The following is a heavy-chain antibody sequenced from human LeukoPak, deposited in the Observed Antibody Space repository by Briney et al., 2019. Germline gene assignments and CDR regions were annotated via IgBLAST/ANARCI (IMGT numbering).Heavy chain of an antibody. Sequence: GGSLRLSCAASGFTFSSYAMSWVRQAPGKGLEWVSALGGSGCSTYYADSVKGRFTISRDNSKNTLYLQMNSLRAEDTAVYYCAKDRDSSGYYYSYWGQGTLVTVSS. CDR3: AKDRDSSGYYYSY. J-gene: IGHJ4*02. V-gene: IGHV3-23*01. D-gene: IGHD3-22*01. CDR2: LGGSGCST. CDR1: GFTFSSYA.